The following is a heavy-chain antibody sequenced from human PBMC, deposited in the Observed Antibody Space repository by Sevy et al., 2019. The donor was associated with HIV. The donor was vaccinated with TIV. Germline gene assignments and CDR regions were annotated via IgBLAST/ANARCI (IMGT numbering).Heavy chain of an antibody. CDR1: GFTFSSYA. D-gene: IGHD6-13*01. V-gene: IGHV3-23*01. Sequence: GGSLRLSCAASGFTFSSYAMSWVRQAPGKGLEWVSAISGSGGSTYYEDSVKGRFTISRDSSKNTWYLQMNSLRAEDRAVYYCAKAGGTGIAAAGQDYWGQGTLVTVSS. J-gene: IGHJ4*02. CDR3: AKAGGTGIAAAGQDY. CDR2: ISGSGGST.